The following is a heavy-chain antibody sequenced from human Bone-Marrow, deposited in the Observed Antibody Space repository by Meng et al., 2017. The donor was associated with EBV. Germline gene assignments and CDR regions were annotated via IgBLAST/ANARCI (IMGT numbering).Heavy chain of an antibody. V-gene: IGHV4-4*02. CDR1: GGSISSNNW. J-gene: IGHJ4*02. CDR3: ARRALAGDVSVYFDY. CDR2: IYHTGST. D-gene: IGHD2-21*01. Sequence: QGPLQEAGPGLVKPSGTLSLTCAVSGGSISSNNWWSWVRQPPGKGLEWIGEIYHTGSTNYNPSLKSRVTISVDRSKNQLSLKVRSVTAADTAVYYCARRALAGDVSVYFDYWDQGTLVTVSS.